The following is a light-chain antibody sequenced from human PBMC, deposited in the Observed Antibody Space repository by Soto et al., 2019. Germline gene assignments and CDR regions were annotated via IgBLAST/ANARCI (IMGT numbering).Light chain of an antibody. CDR1: QSVSSNY. J-gene: IGKJ1*01. CDR2: GAS. Sequence: IVLTQSPGTLSLSPGERATLSCRAGQSVSSNYLAWYKQKPGQAPRLLIYGASNRATGIPDRFSGSGSGTDFTLTIRRLEPEDFAVYYCQQYGSSGTFGQGTKVDIK. CDR3: QQYGSSGT. V-gene: IGKV3-20*01.